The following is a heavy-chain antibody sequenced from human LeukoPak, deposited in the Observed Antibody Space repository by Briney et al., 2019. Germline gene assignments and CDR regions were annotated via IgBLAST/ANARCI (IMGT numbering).Heavy chain of an antibody. CDR2: IYNSGST. CDR1: GGSISSYY. Sequence: SETLSLTCTVSGGSISSYYWSWIRQPPGKGLEWIGYIYNSGSTNYNPSLKSRVTISVDTSKNQFSLKLSSVTAADTAVYYCARESYSSSYLFDFWGQGTLVTVSS. D-gene: IGHD6-6*01. CDR3: ARESYSSSYLFDF. V-gene: IGHV4-59*01. J-gene: IGHJ4*02.